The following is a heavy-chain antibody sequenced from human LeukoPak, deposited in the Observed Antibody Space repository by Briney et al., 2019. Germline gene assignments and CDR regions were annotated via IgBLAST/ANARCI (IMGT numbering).Heavy chain of an antibody. CDR1: GFTFSSYT. Sequence: GGSLRLSCTGSGFTFSSYTMSWVRQSPGKGLEWVSLISSTGTTINYAESVKGRFTISRDNAKNSLYLQMNSLRAEDTAMYYCARDSGYNAFDYWGQGTLVTVSS. CDR2: ISSTGTTI. CDR3: ARDSGYNAFDY. J-gene: IGHJ4*02. V-gene: IGHV3-48*04. D-gene: IGHD5-12*01.